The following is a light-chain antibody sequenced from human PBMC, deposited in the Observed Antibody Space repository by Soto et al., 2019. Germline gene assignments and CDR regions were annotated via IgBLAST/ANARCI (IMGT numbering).Light chain of an antibody. CDR2: GAS. CDR1: QSVSSN. J-gene: IGKJ3*01. CDR3: QQYNNWPRL. V-gene: IGKV3-15*01. Sequence: EVVMTQSPATLSVSPGERATLSCRASQSVSSNLAWYQQKPGQAPRLLIYGASTRATGIPASFTGSGSGTEFTLTISSLQSEDFAVYYCQQYNNWPRLFGPGTKVDI.